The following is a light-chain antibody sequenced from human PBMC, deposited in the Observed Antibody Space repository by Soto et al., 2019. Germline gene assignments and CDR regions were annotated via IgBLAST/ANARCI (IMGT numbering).Light chain of an antibody. CDR1: GSDIGGYNY. Sequence: QSALTQPRSVSGSPGQSVTISCTGSGSDIGGYNYVSWFQQYPGKAPKLIIYEVYKWPSGVPDGFSGYKSGYTASLTISGLQAEDEADYYCCSYAGTFTWVFGGGTKVTVL. CDR3: CSYAGTFTWV. J-gene: IGLJ3*02. V-gene: IGLV2-11*01. CDR2: EVY.